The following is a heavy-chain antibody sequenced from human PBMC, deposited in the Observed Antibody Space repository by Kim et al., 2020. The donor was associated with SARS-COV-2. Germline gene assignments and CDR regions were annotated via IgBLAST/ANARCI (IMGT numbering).Heavy chain of an antibody. V-gene: IGHV3-49*02. Sequence: TTKYAASVKGRFSISRDDSRSIAYLQMHSLNPEQTAVYYCHFHFNLRCYDYWGQGTLVTVSS. CDR3: HFHFNLRCYDY. D-gene: IGHD2-15*01. J-gene: IGHJ4*02. CDR2: TT.